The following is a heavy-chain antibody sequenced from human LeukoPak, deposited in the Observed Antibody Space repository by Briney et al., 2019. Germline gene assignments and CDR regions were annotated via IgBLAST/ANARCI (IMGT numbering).Heavy chain of an antibody. Sequence: SETLSLTCTVSGGSISSGGYYWSWIRQHPGKGLEWIGYIYYSGSTYYNPSLKSRVTISVDTSKNQFSLKLSSVTAADTAVYYCARAQMGGFGDFDYWGQGTLVTVSS. CDR2: IYYSGST. V-gene: IGHV4-31*03. D-gene: IGHD3-16*01. J-gene: IGHJ4*02. CDR3: ARAQMGGFGDFDY. CDR1: GGSISSGGYY.